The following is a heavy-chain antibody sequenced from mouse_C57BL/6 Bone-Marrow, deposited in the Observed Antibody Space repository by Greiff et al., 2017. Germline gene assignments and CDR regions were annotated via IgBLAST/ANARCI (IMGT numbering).Heavy chain of an antibody. CDR1: GYSITSGYY. Sequence: ESGPGLVKPSQSLSLTCSVTGYSITSGYYWNWIRQFPGNKLEWMGYISYDGSNNYNPSLKNRISITRDTSKNQFFLKLNSVTTEDTATYYCARGLLSFRGPYYWGQGTTLTVSS. D-gene: IGHD2-12*01. CDR2: ISYDGSN. CDR3: ARGLLSFRGPYY. V-gene: IGHV3-6*01. J-gene: IGHJ2*01.